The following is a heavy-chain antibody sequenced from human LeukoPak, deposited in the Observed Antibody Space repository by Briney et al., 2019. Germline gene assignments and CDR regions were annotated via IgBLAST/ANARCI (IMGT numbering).Heavy chain of an antibody. CDR1: GFTFSRYW. J-gene: IGHJ4*02. V-gene: IGHV3-74*01. CDR3: VRGADTGYSSHS. Sequence: GGSLRLSCVASGFTFSRYWMHWVRQAPGKGLVWVSRINSDGRSTNYADSVKGRFSISRDNAENTLYLQMNSLRVEDTAVYYCVRGADTGYSSHSWGQGTLVTVSS. CDR2: INSDGRST. D-gene: IGHD3-9*01.